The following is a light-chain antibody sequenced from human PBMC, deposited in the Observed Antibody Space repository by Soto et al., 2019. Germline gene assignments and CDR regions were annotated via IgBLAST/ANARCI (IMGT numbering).Light chain of an antibody. CDR3: QSYDRSLSGWV. CDR1: SSNIGAGYD. J-gene: IGLJ3*02. V-gene: IGLV1-40*01. Sequence: QAVVTQPPSVSGAPGQRVTISCTGSSSNIGAGYDVHWYQQLPGTAPKLLIYGNNNRPSGVPDRFSGSQSGTSGSLAITGLQAEDEADYYCQSYDRSLSGWVFGGGTKLTVL. CDR2: GNN.